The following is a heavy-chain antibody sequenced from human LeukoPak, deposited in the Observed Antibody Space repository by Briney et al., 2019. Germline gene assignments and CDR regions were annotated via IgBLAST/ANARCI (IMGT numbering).Heavy chain of an antibody. Sequence: PGGSLRLSCAASRFTFNNFGMHWVRQAPGKGLEWVAVISYDGSNKYYADSVKGRFTISRDNSKNTLFLQMNSLRPEDTAVYYCTRHVMDTAMGQDYYYYYYLDVWGKGTTVTVSS. V-gene: IGHV3-30*03. J-gene: IGHJ6*03. CDR3: TRHVMDTAMGQDYYYYYYLDV. CDR2: ISYDGSNK. D-gene: IGHD5-18*01. CDR1: RFTFNNFG.